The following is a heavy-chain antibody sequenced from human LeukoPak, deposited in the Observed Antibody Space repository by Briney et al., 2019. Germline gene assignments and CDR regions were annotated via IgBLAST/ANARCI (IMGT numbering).Heavy chain of an antibody. Sequence: ASVKVSCKASGYTFTSYGISWVRQAPGQGLEWMGWISAYNGNTNYAQKLQGRVTMTTDTSTSTAYMELRSLRSDDTAVYYCARDIYYYDSSGYLQLSPNDAFDIWGQGTMVTVSS. D-gene: IGHD3-22*01. CDR2: ISAYNGNT. J-gene: IGHJ3*02. CDR1: GYTFTSYG. CDR3: ARDIYYYDSSGYLQLSPNDAFDI. V-gene: IGHV1-18*01.